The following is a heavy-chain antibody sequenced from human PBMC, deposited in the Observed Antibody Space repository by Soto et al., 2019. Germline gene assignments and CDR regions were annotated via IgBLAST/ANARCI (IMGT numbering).Heavy chain of an antibody. Sequence: PGGSPRISCAASGFTFSGSAMHWVRQASGKGLEWVGRIRSKANSYATEYAASVKGRLTISRDDSKNTAYLQMNSLKTEDTAVYYCTSPDIVATIVDGDYWGQGTLVTVSS. CDR3: TSPDIVATIVDGDY. V-gene: IGHV3-73*01. CDR1: GFTFSGSA. D-gene: IGHD5-12*01. CDR2: IRSKANSYAT. J-gene: IGHJ4*02.